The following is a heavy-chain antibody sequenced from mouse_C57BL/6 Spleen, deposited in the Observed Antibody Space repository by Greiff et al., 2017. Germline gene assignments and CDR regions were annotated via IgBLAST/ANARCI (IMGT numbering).Heavy chain of an antibody. Sequence: VQLQQSGAELVRPGASVKLSCTASGFNIKDDYMHWVKQRPEQGLEWIGWIDPENGDTEYASKFQGKATITADTTSNTAYLQLSSLTSEDTAVYYCTTVGFAYWGQGTLVTVSA. V-gene: IGHV14-4*01. CDR2: IDPENGDT. J-gene: IGHJ3*01. CDR3: TTVGFAY. D-gene: IGHD1-1*02. CDR1: GFNIKDDY.